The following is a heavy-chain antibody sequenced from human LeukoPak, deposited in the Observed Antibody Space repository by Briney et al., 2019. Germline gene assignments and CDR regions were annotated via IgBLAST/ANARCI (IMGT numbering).Heavy chain of an antibody. CDR1: GLTLSNVW. J-gene: IGHJ1*01. V-gene: IGHV3-15*07. Sequence: GGSLRLSCAVSGLTLSNVWMNWVRQAPGKGVEWVGRIRSQTAGGTTAFAAPVKGRFSISRDDSKNSLYLQMNSLTSEDTAVYYCAHGSAQYYEYWGQGTLVTVSS. CDR3: AHGSAQYYEY. CDR2: IRSQTAGGTT. D-gene: IGHD2-15*01.